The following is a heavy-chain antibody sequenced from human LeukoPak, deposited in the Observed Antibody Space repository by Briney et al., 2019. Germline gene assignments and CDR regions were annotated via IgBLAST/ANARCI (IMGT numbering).Heavy chain of an antibody. J-gene: IGHJ5*02. CDR2: ISSSSSTI. Sequence: GGSLRLSCAASGFTFSSYSMNWVRQAPGKGLEWGSYISSSSSTIYYADSVKGRFTISRDNAKNSLYLQMNSLRAEDTAVYYCARGLVVVTAITLFDPWGQGTLVTVSS. CDR3: ARGLVVVTAITLFDP. CDR1: GFTFSSYS. D-gene: IGHD2-21*02. V-gene: IGHV3-48*01.